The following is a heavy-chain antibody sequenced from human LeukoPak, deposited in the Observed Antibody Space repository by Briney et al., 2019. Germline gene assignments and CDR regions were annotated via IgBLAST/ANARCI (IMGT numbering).Heavy chain of an antibody. D-gene: IGHD3-22*01. V-gene: IGHV4-38-2*02. CDR3: ARESSAVAHTMMRDWLDP. J-gene: IGHJ5*02. CDR1: GYSINFGHL. Sequence: PSETLSLTCDVSGYSINFGHLWGWIRQPPGKGLEWIASINHSGRTYYTPSLKSRVTISVDTLKNQFSLKVTSVTAEDTAMYFCARESSAVAHTMMRDWLDPWGQGALVTVSS. CDR2: INHSGRT.